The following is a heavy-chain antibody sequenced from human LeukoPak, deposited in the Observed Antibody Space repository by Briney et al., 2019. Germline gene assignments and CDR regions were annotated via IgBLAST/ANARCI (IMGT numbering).Heavy chain of an antibody. Sequence: GGSLRLSCAASGFTFDDYAMHWVRQAPGKGLEWVSGISWNSGSIGYADSVKGRFTISRDNAKNSLYLQMNSLRAEDTALYYCAKAPYSSSWYTELDYWGQGTPVTVSS. CDR3: AKAPYSSSWYTELDY. CDR2: ISWNSGSI. J-gene: IGHJ4*02. V-gene: IGHV3-9*01. CDR1: GFTFDDYA. D-gene: IGHD6-13*01.